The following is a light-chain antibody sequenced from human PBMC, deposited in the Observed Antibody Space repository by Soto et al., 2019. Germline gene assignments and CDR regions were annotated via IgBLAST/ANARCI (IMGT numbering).Light chain of an antibody. CDR3: QQRHMWPIT. CDR2: DAY. Sequence: EVVLTQSPVTLSLSPGERATLSCRASQSFRGLLAWYQQKPGHAPRLIIYDAYNRATGIPPRFSGSGSGTDFTLTISSLEPEDFAVYYCQQRHMWPITFGQGTRLEIK. V-gene: IGKV3-11*01. CDR1: QSFRGL. J-gene: IGKJ5*01.